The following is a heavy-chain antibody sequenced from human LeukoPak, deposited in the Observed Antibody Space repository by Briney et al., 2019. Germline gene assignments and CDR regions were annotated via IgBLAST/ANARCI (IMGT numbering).Heavy chain of an antibody. Sequence: SETLSLTCTVSGGSISSCSYYWIWIRQPAGKGLEWIGRIYTSGSTNYNPSLKSRVTISVDTSKNQCSLKLSSVTAADTAVYYCARCYSNYEYYFDYWGQGTLVTVSS. J-gene: IGHJ4*02. CDR2: IYTSGST. V-gene: IGHV4-61*02. D-gene: IGHD4-11*01. CDR3: ARCYSNYEYYFDY. CDR1: GGSISSCSYY.